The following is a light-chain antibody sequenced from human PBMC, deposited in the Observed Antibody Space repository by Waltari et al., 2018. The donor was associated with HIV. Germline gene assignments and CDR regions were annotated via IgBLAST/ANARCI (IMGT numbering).Light chain of an antibody. J-gene: IGKJ1*01. CDR1: QSISSY. CDR3: QQSYSTPPT. Sequence: DIQMTQSPSSLSASVGARVTITCRASQSISSYLHWYQQKPGKAPNLLIYAASSLQSGVPSRFSGSGSGTDFTLTISSLQPEDFATYYCQQSYSTPPTFGQGTKVEIK. V-gene: IGKV1-39*01. CDR2: AAS.